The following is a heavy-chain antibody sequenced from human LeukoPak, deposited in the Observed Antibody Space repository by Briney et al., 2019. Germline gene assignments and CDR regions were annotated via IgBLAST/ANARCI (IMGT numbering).Heavy chain of an antibody. V-gene: IGHV4-59*08. Sequence: SETLSLTCAVYGGSFSGYYWSWIRQPPGKGLEWIGYIYYSGSTNYNPSLKSQVTISVDTSKNQFSLKLSSVTAADTAVYYCARSELGWFDPWGQGTLVTVSS. J-gene: IGHJ5*02. CDR3: ARSELGWFDP. CDR2: IYYSGST. CDR1: GGSFSGYY. D-gene: IGHD2/OR15-2a*01.